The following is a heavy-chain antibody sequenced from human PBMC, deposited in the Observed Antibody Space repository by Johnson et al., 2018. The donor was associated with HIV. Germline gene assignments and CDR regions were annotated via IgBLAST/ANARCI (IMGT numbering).Heavy chain of an antibody. D-gene: IGHD1-26*01. CDR2: ISYDGSNK. CDR1: GFTFSSYA. Sequence: QVQLVESGGGVVQPGRSLRLSCAASGFTFSSYAMHWVSQAPGKGLEWVAVISYDGSNKYYADSVKGRFTISRDNSKNTLYLQMNSLRAEDTAVYYCARETDIAPYSGGYPTQAFDIWGQGTMVTVSS. V-gene: IGHV3-30-3*01. CDR3: ARETDIAPYSGGYPTQAFDI. J-gene: IGHJ3*02.